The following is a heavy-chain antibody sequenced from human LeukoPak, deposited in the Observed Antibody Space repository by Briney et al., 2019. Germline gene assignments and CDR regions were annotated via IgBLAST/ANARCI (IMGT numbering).Heavy chain of an antibody. CDR3: ARPYYGDGMDV. CDR2: IYSGAST. Sequence: GGSLRLSCAVSGFTVSSSYMSWVRQAPGKGLEWVSVIYSGASTYYADSVKGRFTISRDNSKNTLYLQMNSLRAEDTAVYYCARPYYGDGMDVWGQGTTVTVSS. D-gene: IGHD3-10*01. V-gene: IGHV3-66*04. J-gene: IGHJ6*02. CDR1: GFTVSSSY.